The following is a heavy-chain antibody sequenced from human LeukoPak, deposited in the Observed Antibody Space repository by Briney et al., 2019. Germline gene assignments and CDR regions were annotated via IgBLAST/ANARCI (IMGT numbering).Heavy chain of an antibody. CDR1: EFDFSSHA. D-gene: IGHD6-13*01. CDR2: ISISGSKT. Sequence: GGSLRLSCAASEFDFSSHAMTWVRQAPGKGLEWVSAISISGSKTYYADSVKGRFTISRDNSKNTLYLQMNSLRAEDTAVYYCAKVSGSSSWSTSGFDPWGQGTLVTVSS. CDR3: AKVSGSSSWSTSGFDP. J-gene: IGHJ5*02. V-gene: IGHV3-23*01.